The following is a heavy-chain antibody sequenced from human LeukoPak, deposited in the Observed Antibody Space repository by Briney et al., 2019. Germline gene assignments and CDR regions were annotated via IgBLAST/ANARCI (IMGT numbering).Heavy chain of an antibody. Sequence: PSETLSLTCAVYGGSFSGYYWSWICQPPGKGLEWIGEINHSGSTNYNPSLKSRVTISVDTSKNQFSLKLSSVTAADTAVYYCARGKGDYWGQGSLVTVSS. CDR3: ARGKGDY. CDR1: GGSFSGYY. J-gene: IGHJ4*02. CDR2: INHSGST. V-gene: IGHV4-34*01.